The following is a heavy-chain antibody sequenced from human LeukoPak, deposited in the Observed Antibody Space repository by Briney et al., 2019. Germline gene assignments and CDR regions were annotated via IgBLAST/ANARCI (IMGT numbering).Heavy chain of an antibody. D-gene: IGHD5-18*01. J-gene: IGHJ6*03. CDR1: GYTFTSYD. V-gene: IGHV1-8*03. Sequence: PSVKVSCKASGYTFTSYDINWVRQATGQGLEWMGWMNPNSGNTGYAQKFQGRVTITRNTSISTAYMELSSLRSEDTAVYYCARRSRAMAFYYYYYYMDVWGKGTTVTVSS. CDR2: MNPNSGNT. CDR3: ARRSRAMAFYYYYYYMDV.